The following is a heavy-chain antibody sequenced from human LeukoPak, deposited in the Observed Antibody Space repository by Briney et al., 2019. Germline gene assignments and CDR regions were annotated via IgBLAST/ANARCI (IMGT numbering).Heavy chain of an antibody. Sequence: ASVKVSCKASGYTFTGYYMHWVRQAPGQGLEWMGWINPNSGGTNYAQKFQGRVTMTRDTSISTAYMDMSSLRSDDTAVYYCARNLWFGESSDAFDMCGQGTMVTVSS. V-gene: IGHV1-2*02. J-gene: IGHJ3*02. CDR2: INPNSGGT. D-gene: IGHD3-10*01. CDR3: ARNLWFGESSDAFDM. CDR1: GYTFTGYY.